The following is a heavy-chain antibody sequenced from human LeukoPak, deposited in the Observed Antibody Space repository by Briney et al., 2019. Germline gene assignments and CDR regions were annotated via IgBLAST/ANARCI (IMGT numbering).Heavy chain of an antibody. CDR3: VRQGSIWYYFDY. CDR1: GYSFTNYW. D-gene: IGHD6-13*01. J-gene: IGHJ4*02. V-gene: IGHV5-51*01. Sequence: PGESLKISCKASGYSFTNYWIGWVRQMPGKGLEWMGIIYPGDSDTRYSPSFQGQVTISADKSITTAYLEWSSLKASGTAMYYCVRQGSIWYYFDYWGQGTLVTVSS. CDR2: IYPGDSDT.